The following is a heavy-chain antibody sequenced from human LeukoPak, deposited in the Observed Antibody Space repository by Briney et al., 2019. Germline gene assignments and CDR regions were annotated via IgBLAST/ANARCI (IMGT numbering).Heavy chain of an antibody. V-gene: IGHV4-39*07. Sequence: PSETLSLTCTVSGGSISSSSYYWGWIRQPPGKGLEWIGSIYYSGSTYYNPSLKSRVTISVDTSKNQFSLKLSSVTAADTAVYYCARVILTGYYMGHADYWGQGTLVTVSS. CDR2: IYYSGST. CDR3: ARVILTGYYMGHADY. J-gene: IGHJ4*02. CDR1: GGSISSSSYY. D-gene: IGHD3-9*01.